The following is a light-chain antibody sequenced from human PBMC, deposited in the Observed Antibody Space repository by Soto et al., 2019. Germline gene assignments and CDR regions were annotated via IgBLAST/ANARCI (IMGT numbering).Light chain of an antibody. CDR2: GAS. CDR1: QSVSSSY. CDR3: QPDDTRFP. Sequence: PGERVTLSCRASQSVSSSYLTWYQQKPGQAPRLLIYGASTRATSIPARFSGSGSGTDFSLTISSLQPEDFAVYYCQPDDTRFPFGPGTKVAIK. J-gene: IGKJ3*01. V-gene: IGKV3D-7*01.